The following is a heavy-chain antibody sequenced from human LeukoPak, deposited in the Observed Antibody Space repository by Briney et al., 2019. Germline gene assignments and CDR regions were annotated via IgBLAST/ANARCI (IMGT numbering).Heavy chain of an antibody. CDR2: ISSSTNTI. J-gene: IGHJ4*02. D-gene: IGHD3-10*01. CDR3: AKEDGSGKGDWYFDY. Sequence: PGGSLRLSCAASGFTFSSYWMSWVRQAPGKGLEWVSYISSSTNTIYYADSVKGRFTISRDNAKNSLYLQMNSLRAEDTAVYYCAKEDGSGKGDWYFDYWGQGTLVTVSS. V-gene: IGHV3-48*04. CDR1: GFTFSSYW.